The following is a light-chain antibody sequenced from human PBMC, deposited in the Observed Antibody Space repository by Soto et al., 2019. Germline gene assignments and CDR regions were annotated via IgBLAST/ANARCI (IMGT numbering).Light chain of an antibody. J-gene: IGKJ4*01. V-gene: IGKV3-15*01. CDR1: QSVSSN. CDR3: QQYNKWPPLT. CDR2: GAS. Sequence: EIMMTQSPATLSVSPGERATLSCRASQSVSSNLAWYQQKPGQAPRLLIYGASTRATGIPVRFSGSGSGTEFTLTISGLQSEDFAVYFCQQYNKWPPLTFGGGTKVEIK.